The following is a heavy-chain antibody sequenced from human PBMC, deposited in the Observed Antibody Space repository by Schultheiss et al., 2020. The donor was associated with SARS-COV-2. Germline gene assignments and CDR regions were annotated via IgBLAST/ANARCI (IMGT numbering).Heavy chain of an antibody. V-gene: IGHV3-7*01. CDR2: IKGDGIEK. J-gene: IGHJ4*02. Sequence: GGSLRLSCSASGFTFSNFWMNWVRQAPGKGLEWVANIKGDGIEKYYVDSVKGRFTISRDNSKNTLYLQMNSLRAEDTAVYYCARDLGCDYWGQGTLVTVSS. CDR3: ARDLGCDY. CDR1: GFTFSNFW. D-gene: IGHD6-19*01.